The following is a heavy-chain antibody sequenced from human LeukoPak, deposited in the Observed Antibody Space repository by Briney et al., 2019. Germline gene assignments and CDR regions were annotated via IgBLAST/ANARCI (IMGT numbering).Heavy chain of an antibody. CDR1: VYTFTGYY. V-gene: IGHV1-2*02. CDR3: ARDWEGLWEYWYFDL. D-gene: IGHD5-18*01. Sequence: ASVKVSCKASVYTFTGYYMYWVRQAPGQGLEWMGWINPNSGGTNYAQKFQGRVTMTRDTSISTAYMELSRLRSDDTAVYYCARDWEGLWEYWYFDLWGRGTLVTVSS. CDR2: INPNSGGT. J-gene: IGHJ2*01.